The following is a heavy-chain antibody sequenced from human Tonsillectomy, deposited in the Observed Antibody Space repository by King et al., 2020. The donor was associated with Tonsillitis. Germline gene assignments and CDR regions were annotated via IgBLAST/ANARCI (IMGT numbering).Heavy chain of an antibody. Sequence: VQLVESGGGVVQPGRSLRLSCAASGFTFSSSAMHWVRQAPGKGLEWVALISYDGSNNYYADSVKGRFTISRDNSKNTLYLQINSLRGEDTAVYYCARDSGKAAAKTEIDYWGQGTLVTVSS. V-gene: IGHV3-30-3*01. CDR3: ARDSGKAAAKTEIDY. D-gene: IGHD6-13*01. CDR2: ISYDGSNN. CDR1: GFTFSSSA. J-gene: IGHJ4*02.